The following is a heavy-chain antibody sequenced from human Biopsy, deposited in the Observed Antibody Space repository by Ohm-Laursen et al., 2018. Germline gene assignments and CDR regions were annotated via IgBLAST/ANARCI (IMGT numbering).Heavy chain of an antibody. CDR1: GDSVSSNTVA. V-gene: IGHV6-1*01. Sequence: QTLSLTCAISGDSVSSNTVAWNWLRQSPSRGLEWLGRTIYRSKWSNDYAVSVKNRITIDPDTSKNQFSLQLNSVTPEDTAIYYCARGRYAAFDIWGQGTKVTISS. CDR3: ARGRYAAFDI. D-gene: IGHD3-9*01. J-gene: IGHJ3*02. CDR2: TIYRSKWSN.